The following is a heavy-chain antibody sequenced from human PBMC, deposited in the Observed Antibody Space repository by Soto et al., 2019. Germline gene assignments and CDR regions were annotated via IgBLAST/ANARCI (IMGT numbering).Heavy chain of an antibody. J-gene: IGHJ5*02. Sequence: TSETLSLTCTVSGGSISSGDYYWSWIRQPPGKGLEWIGYIYYGGSTYYNPSLKSRVTISVDTSKNQFSLKLSSVTAADTAVYYCARDVSSLVRGVIYDWFDPWGQGTLVTVSS. CDR3: ARDVSSLVRGVIYDWFDP. CDR1: GGSISSGDYY. V-gene: IGHV4-30-4*01. CDR2: IYYGGST. D-gene: IGHD3-10*01.